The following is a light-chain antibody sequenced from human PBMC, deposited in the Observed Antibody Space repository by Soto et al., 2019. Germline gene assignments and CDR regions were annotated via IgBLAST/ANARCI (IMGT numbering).Light chain of an antibody. J-gene: IGKJ1*01. CDR2: GAS. CDR1: QSVSSSY. Sequence: DIVLTQSPGTLSLSPGERATLSCRASQSVSSSYLAWYQQKPGQAPRLLIYGASSRATGIPERFSGSGSETDFTLTISRLEPEDFAVYYCQQYGSSPRTFGQGTKVEIK. CDR3: QQYGSSPRT. V-gene: IGKV3-20*01.